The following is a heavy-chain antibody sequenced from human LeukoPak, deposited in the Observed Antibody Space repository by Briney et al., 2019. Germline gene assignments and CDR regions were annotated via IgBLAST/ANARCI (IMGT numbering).Heavy chain of an antibody. J-gene: IGHJ6*03. CDR3: ARGPSGYDTNAHIGYYYYMDV. Sequence: GASVKVSCKASGGTFSSYAISWVRQAPGQGLEWMGGIIPIFGTANYAQKFQGRVTITADESTSTAYMELSSLRSEDTAVYYRARGPSGYDTNAHIGYYYYMDVWGKGTTVTISS. V-gene: IGHV1-69*13. CDR2: IIPIFGTA. CDR1: GGTFSSYA. D-gene: IGHD5-12*01.